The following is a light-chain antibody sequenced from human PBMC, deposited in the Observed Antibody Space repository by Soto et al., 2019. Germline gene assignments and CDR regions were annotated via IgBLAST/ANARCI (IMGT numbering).Light chain of an antibody. V-gene: IGKV1-8*01. CDR2: AAS. CDR1: QGISSY. J-gene: IGKJ1*01. CDR3: QQYYSYPPT. Sequence: AIRMTQSPSSFSASTGDRVTITCRASQGISSYLAWYQQKPGKAPKLLMYAASTLQSGVPSRFSGSGSGTDFTLTISRLQSEDFATYYCQQYYSYPPTFGQGTKVEIK.